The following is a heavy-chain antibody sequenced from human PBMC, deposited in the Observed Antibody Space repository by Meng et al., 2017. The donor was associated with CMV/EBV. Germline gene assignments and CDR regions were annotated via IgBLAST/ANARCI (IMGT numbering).Heavy chain of an antibody. Sequence: QGQVWQAGAEGKRPGASVKVSCKASGYTFTSDGISWVRQAPGQGLEWMGWISAYNGNTKYAQKHQGRVTMTTDTSTSTAYMELRSLRSDDTAVYYCARMEVGGGSCYSDYWGQGTLVTASS. CDR3: ARMEVGGGSCYSDY. CDR2: ISAYNGNT. J-gene: IGHJ4*02. V-gene: IGHV1-18*01. D-gene: IGHD2-15*01. CDR1: GYTFTSDG.